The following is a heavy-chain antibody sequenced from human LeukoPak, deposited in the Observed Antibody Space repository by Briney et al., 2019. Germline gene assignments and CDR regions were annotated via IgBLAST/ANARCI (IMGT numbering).Heavy chain of an antibody. Sequence: SETLSLTCAVYGGSFSDYYWGWIRQPPGKGLEWIGSLYRSGSTYYNPSLKSRVTISLDTSKNQFSLKLSSVTAADTAVYYCARDSRIAVAGFYYFDYWGQGTLVTVSS. D-gene: IGHD6-19*01. CDR2: LYRSGST. V-gene: IGHV4-34*01. CDR3: ARDSRIAVAGFYYFDY. J-gene: IGHJ4*02. CDR1: GGSFSDYY.